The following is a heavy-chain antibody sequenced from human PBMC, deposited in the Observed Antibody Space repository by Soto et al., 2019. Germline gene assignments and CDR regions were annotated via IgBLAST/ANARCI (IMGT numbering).Heavy chain of an antibody. J-gene: IGHJ4*02. CDR3: AKEHGGGTSTITSYFDY. CDR1: GYTFTNYY. D-gene: IGHD5-12*01. Sequence: ASVKVSCKASGYTFTNYYMHWVRQAPGQGLEWMGIINPTGGSKTYAQKFQGRVTMTKDTSTSTVYMELSSLSSEDTAVYFCAKEHGGGTSTITSYFDYWGRGTLVTVS. CDR2: INPTGGSK. V-gene: IGHV1-46*01.